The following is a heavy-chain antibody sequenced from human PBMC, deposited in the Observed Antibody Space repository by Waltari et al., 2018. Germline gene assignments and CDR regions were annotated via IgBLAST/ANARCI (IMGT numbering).Heavy chain of an antibody. V-gene: IGHV4-34*01. J-gene: IGHJ6*03. CDR1: GGSFSGYY. CDR2: ITHRGST. Sequence: QVQLQQWGAGLLKPSETLSLTCAVYGGSFSGYYWSWIRQPPGKGLEGIGEITHRGSTNYNPSLKRRVTISGDKSKNQFSRKLSFWTAAATACYYCAGGGGSSSSYYYYMDVWGKGTTVTVSS. CDR3: AGGGGSSSSYYYYMDV. D-gene: IGHD6-6*01.